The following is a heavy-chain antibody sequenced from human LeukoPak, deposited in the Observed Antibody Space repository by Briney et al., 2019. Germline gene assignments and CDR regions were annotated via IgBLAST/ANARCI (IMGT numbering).Heavy chain of an antibody. Sequence: ASVKVSCKASGYTFTSYGISWVRQAPGQGLEWMGWISAYNGNTNYAQKLQGRVTMTTDTSTSTAYMELRSLRSDDTAVYYCARGLQENLAWLQAFSAFDIWGQGTMVTISS. CDR1: GYTFTSYG. CDR2: ISAYNGNT. CDR3: ARGLQENLAWLQAFSAFDI. J-gene: IGHJ3*02. D-gene: IGHD5-24*01. V-gene: IGHV1-18*01.